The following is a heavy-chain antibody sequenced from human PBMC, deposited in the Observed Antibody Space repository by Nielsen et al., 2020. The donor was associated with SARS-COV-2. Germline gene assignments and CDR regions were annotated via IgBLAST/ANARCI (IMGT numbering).Heavy chain of an antibody. V-gene: IGHV3-23*01. Sequence: GGSLRLSCAASGFTFSNYAMSWVRQAPGKGLEWVSAISGSGNSTYYADSVKGRFTISRDNSKNTQELQMNSLRAEDTAIYYCASHLVGDTVWWGQGTLVTVSS. CDR2: ISGSGNST. CDR1: GFTFSNYA. J-gene: IGHJ4*02. CDR3: ASHLVGDTVW. D-gene: IGHD1-26*01.